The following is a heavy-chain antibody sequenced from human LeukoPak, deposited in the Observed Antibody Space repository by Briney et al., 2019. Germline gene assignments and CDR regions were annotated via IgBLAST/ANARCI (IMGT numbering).Heavy chain of an antibody. CDR2: IDPSDSYT. Sequence: GESLKISCKGSGYSFTSYSIGWVRQMPGKGLEWMGRIDPSDSYTNYSPSFQGHVTISADKSSSTAFLQWSSLKASDTAMYYCARLIAAPNTDYFDYWGQGTLATVSS. V-gene: IGHV5-10-1*01. CDR1: GYSFTSYS. D-gene: IGHD6-13*01. J-gene: IGHJ4*02. CDR3: ARLIAAPNTDYFDY.